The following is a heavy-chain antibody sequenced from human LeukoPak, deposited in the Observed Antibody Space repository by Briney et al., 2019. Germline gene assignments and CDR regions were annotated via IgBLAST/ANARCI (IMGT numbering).Heavy chain of an antibody. Sequence: SETLSLTCTVSGGSISSSSYYWGWIRQPPGKGLEWIGSIYYSGSTYYNPSLKSRVTIAVDTSKNHFSLNLTPVTAADTAVYYCARGEAPSNWFDPWGQGTLVTVSS. J-gene: IGHJ5*02. CDR1: GGSISSSSYY. CDR3: ARGEAPSNWFDP. V-gene: IGHV4-39*07. CDR2: IYYSGST.